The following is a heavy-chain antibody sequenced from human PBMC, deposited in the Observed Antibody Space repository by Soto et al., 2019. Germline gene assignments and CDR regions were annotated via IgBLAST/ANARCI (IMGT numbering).Heavy chain of an antibody. Sequence: ASVKVSCKASGYTFYSYDITWVRQAPGQGLEWMGTISACNDNTNLPQTLQGRVTMTIDKSTATAYMELKNLTPDDTAVYYCARARATVTTERALGYWGQGTLVTVSS. CDR2: ISACNDNT. CDR3: ARARATVTTERALGY. V-gene: IGHV1-18*01. D-gene: IGHD4-17*01. J-gene: IGHJ4*02. CDR1: GYTFYSYD.